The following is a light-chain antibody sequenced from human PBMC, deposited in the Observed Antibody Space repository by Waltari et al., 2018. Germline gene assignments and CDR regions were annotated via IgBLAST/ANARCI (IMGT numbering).Light chain of an antibody. CDR1: SSDSGAYNY. Sequence: SALTQPDSVSGSPGQSITISCSGVSSDSGAYNYVSWYRRHPGEAPKVIIYEVSNRPSGVYNRFSGSKSGSTASLTISGLQPEDEAVYYCSSFTSSTTGIFGGGTKLTVL. J-gene: IGLJ2*01. V-gene: IGLV2-14*01. CDR2: EVS. CDR3: SSFTSSTTGI.